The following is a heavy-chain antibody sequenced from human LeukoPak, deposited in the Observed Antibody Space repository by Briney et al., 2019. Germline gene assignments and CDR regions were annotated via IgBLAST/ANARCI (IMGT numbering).Heavy chain of an antibody. J-gene: IGHJ4*02. CDR1: GGSISSYY. D-gene: IGHD2-21*01. CDR2: IYYSGST. CDR3: ARDRDSLFDY. Sequence: SETLSLTCTVSGGSISSYYWSWIRQPPGKGLEWIGYIYYSGSTNYNPSLKSRVTISVDTSKNQFSLKLSSVTAADTAVYYCARDRDSLFDYWGQGTLVTVSS. V-gene: IGHV4-59*01.